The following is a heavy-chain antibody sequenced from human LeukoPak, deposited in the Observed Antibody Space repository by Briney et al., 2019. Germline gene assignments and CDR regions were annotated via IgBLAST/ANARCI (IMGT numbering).Heavy chain of an antibody. CDR1: GFTFSSYS. J-gene: IGHJ4*02. Sequence: GSLRLSCAASGFTFSSYSMNWVRQAPGKGLEWVSYITSSSSTIYYADSVKGRFTISRDNAKNSLFLQMDSLRAEDTAVYYCARDSNGSGWYFDYWGQGTLVSVSS. D-gene: IGHD6-19*01. V-gene: IGHV3-48*04. CDR3: ARDSNGSGWYFDY. CDR2: ITSSSSTI.